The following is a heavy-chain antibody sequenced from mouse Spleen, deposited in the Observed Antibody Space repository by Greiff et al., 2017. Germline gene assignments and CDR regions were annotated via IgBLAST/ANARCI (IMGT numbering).Heavy chain of an antibody. Sequence: VQLQQSGAELVRPGTSVKVSCKASGYAFTNYLIEWVKQRPGQGLEWIGVINPGSGGTNYNEKFKGKATLTADKSSSTAYMQLSSLTSEDSAVYFCARDPNYYGSSYRFAYWGQGTLVTVSA. CDR2: INPGSGGT. J-gene: IGHJ3*01. V-gene: IGHV1-54*01. CDR1: GYAFTNYL. D-gene: IGHD1-1*01. CDR3: ARDPNYYGSSYRFAY.